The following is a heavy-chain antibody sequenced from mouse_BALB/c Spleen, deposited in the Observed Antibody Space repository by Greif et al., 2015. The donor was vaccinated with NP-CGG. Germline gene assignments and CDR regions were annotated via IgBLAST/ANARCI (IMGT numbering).Heavy chain of an antibody. CDR2: IYPGSGNT. V-gene: IGHV1-84*02. CDR1: GYTFTDYY. CDR3: AKRTGTDAMDY. J-gene: IGHJ4*01. Sequence: VQLQQSGPELVKPGASVKISCKASGYTFTDYYINWVKQKPGQGLEWIGWIYPGSGNTKYNEKFKGKATLTVDTSSSTAYMPLRSVTSEDTGVYLCAKRTGTDAMDYGAQGTSVTVSS. D-gene: IGHD4-1*01.